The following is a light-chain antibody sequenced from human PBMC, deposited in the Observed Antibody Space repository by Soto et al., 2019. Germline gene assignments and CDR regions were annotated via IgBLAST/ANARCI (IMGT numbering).Light chain of an antibody. Sequence: EIVMTQSPATLSVSPGERATLSCRASQSVSSNLAWYQQKPGQAPRLLIYVASTRATGIPARFSGSGSGTAFTLTISSLQSEDFAVYFCQHYNNWPRTFGQGTKVEIK. CDR3: QHYNNWPRT. V-gene: IGKV3-15*01. CDR1: QSVSSN. J-gene: IGKJ1*01. CDR2: VAS.